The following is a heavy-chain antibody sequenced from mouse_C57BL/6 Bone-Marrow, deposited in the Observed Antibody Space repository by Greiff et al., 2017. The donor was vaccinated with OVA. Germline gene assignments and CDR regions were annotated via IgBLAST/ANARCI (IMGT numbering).Heavy chain of an antibody. V-gene: IGHV1-54*01. D-gene: IGHD2-2*01. J-gene: IGHJ2*01. CDR2: INPGSGGT. CDR3: ARGGWLRRFDY. CDR1: GYAFTNYL. Sequence: QVQLKESGAELVRPGTSVKVSCKASGYAFTNYLIEWVKQRPGQGLEWIGVINPGSGGTNYNEKFKGKATLTADKSSSTAYMQLSSLTSEDSAVYFCARGGWLRRFDYWGQGTTLTVSS.